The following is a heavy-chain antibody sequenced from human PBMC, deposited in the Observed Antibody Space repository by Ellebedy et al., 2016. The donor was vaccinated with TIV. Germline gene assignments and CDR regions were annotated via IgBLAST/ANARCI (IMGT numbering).Heavy chain of an antibody. Sequence: GESLKISCAASGFTFSSYEMNWVRQAPGKGLGWVSYISSSGSTIYYAHPVKGRFPISRDNAKNSLYLQMNSMRAEDTAVYYCARSAMAAAGDDYWGQGTLVTVSS. CDR2: ISSSGSTI. D-gene: IGHD6-13*01. J-gene: IGHJ4*02. CDR1: GFTFSSYE. V-gene: IGHV3-48*03. CDR3: ARSAMAAAGDDY.